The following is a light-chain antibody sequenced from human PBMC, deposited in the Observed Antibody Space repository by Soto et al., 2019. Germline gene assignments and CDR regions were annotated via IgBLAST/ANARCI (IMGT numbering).Light chain of an antibody. CDR1: SSDVGTYNF. CDR3: SSYATTSSV. V-gene: IGLV2-14*01. Sequence: QSALTQPASVSGSPGQSITISCTGTSSDVGTYNFVSWYQQHPGKAPKLMIYDVSSRPLGVSNRFSGSKSGNTASLTISGLQTEAEADYYCSSYATTSSVFGTGTKLTVL. CDR2: DVS. J-gene: IGLJ1*01.